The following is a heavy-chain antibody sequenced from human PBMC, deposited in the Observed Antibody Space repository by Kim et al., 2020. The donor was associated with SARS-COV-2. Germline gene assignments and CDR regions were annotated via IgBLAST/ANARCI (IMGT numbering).Heavy chain of an antibody. V-gene: IGHV4-31*03. D-gene: IGHD6-19*01. CDR1: GGSISSGGYY. CDR2: IYYSGST. Sequence: SETLSLTCTVSGGSISSGGYYWSWIRQHPGKGLEWIGYIYYSGSTYYNPPLKSRVTISVDTSKNQFSLKLSSVTAADTAVYYCARARRGIVVDAFDIWGQGTMVTVSS. CDR3: ARARRGIVVDAFDI. J-gene: IGHJ3*02.